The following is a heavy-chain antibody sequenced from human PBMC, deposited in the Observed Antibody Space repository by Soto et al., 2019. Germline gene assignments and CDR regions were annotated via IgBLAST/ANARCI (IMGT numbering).Heavy chain of an antibody. CDR1: GFIFSNYW. V-gene: IGHV3-74*01. D-gene: IGHD1-26*01. CDR3: ARTPSGSYPFY. CDR2: INSDGSST. J-gene: IGHJ4*02. Sequence: GGSLRLSCAASGFIFSNYWMHWVRQAPGKGLVWVSRINSDGSSTSYADSVKGRFTISRDNAKNTVYLQMNSLRAEDTAVYYCARTPSGSYPFYWGQGTLVTVSS.